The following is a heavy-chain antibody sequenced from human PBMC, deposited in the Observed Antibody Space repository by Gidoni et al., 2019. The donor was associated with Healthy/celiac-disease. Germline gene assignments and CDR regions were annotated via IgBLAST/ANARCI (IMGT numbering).Heavy chain of an antibody. J-gene: IGHJ4*02. V-gene: IGHV3-23*01. CDR3: AKDRGYYDSRGYYGY. D-gene: IGHD3-22*01. CDR2: ISGSGGST. Sequence: EVQLLESGGGLVQPGGSLRLSSAASGFTFSSYAMSCVRPAPGKGLEWVSAISGSGGSTYYADSVKGRFTFSRDNSKNTLYLQMNSLRAEDTAVYYCAKDRGYYDSRGYYGYWGQGTLVTVSS. CDR1: GFTFSSYA.